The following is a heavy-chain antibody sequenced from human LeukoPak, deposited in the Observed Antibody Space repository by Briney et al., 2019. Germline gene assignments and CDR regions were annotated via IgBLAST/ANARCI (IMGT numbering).Heavy chain of an antibody. CDR1: YTFXXXY. CDR3: ARDRGTT. D-gene: IGHD4-17*01. J-gene: IGHJ4*02. Sequence: YTFXXXYMHWVRQAPGQGLEWMGIINPSGGSTSYAQKFQGRVTMTRDTSTSTVYMELSSLRSEDTAVYYCARDRGTTWGQGTLVTVSS. CDR2: INPSGGST. V-gene: IGHV1-46*01.